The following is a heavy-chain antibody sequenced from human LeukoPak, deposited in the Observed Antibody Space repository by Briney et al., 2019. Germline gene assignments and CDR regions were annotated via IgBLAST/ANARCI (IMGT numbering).Heavy chain of an antibody. CDR3: ARYTTGHGFDF. CDR2: IWYDGSDE. CDR1: GFTFSSYA. D-gene: IGHD6-19*01. V-gene: IGHV3-33*08. Sequence: GGSLRLSCAASGFTFSSYAMTWVRQAPGKGLEWVAYIWYDGSDEDYADSVKGRFTISRDNSKNTLYLQMNSLRAEDTAVYYCARYTTGHGFDFWGQGTLVTVSS. J-gene: IGHJ4*02.